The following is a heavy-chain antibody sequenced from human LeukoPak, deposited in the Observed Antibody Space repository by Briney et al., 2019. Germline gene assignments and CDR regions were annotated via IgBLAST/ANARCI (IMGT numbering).Heavy chain of an antibody. CDR1: GFTFGSYA. D-gene: IGHD3-3*01. CDR3: VKGGTDYDFWNDSSYSYYFDS. J-gene: IGHJ4*02. CDR2: ISGRGGST. V-gene: IGHV3-23*01. Sequence: GGSLRLSCAASGFTFGSYAMSWVRQAPGKGLEWVSYISGRGGSTFYADSVKGRLTISRNNSKNTLFLQMNSLRAEDTAMYYCVKGGTDYDFWNDSSYSYYFDSWGQGTLVTVSS.